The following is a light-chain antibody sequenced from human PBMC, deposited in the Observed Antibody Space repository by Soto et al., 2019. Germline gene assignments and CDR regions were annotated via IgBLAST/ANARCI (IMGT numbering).Light chain of an antibody. CDR3: TSFAGSGTYV. J-gene: IGLJ1*01. Sequence: QSVLTQPASVSGSPGQSIALSCTGTSSDVGGYNYVSWYQQHPGKAPKLIIFDVTNRPSGVSDRFSGSKSGSTASLTISGLQADDEADYYCTSFAGSGTYVFGTGTKVTVL. V-gene: IGLV2-14*01. CDR1: SSDVGGYNY. CDR2: DVT.